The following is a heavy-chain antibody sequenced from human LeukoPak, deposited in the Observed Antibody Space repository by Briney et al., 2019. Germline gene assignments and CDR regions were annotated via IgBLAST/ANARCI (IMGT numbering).Heavy chain of an antibody. J-gene: IGHJ4*02. D-gene: IGHD1-26*01. CDR3: SRESGPFCPFGY. Sequence: SETLSLTCGVSGGSISGTNWWSWGRQPPGQGLEWIGEISLAGQTNYNPSLNGRVTMSLDKSSNPLSLHLTSVTAADTATYFCSRESGPFCPFGYWGQGTLVIVSS. CDR2: ISLAGQT. CDR1: GGSISGTNW. V-gene: IGHV4/OR15-8*02.